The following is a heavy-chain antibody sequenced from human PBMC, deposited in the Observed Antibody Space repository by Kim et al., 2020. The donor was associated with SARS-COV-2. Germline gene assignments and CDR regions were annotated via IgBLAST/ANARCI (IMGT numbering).Heavy chain of an antibody. CDR3: TTDRYYDYVWGSYRSPDY. J-gene: IGHJ4*02. Sequence: KGRFTISRDDSKNTLYLQMNSLKTEDTAVYYCTTDRYYDYVWGSYRSPDYWGQGTLVTVSS. D-gene: IGHD3-16*02. V-gene: IGHV3-15*01.